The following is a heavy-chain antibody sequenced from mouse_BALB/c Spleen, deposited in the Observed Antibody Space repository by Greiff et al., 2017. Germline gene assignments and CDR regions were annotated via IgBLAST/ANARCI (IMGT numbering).Heavy chain of an antibody. V-gene: IGHV1-4*01. CDR3: ARSGDYDGYYAMDY. J-gene: IGHJ4*01. CDR2: INPSSGYT. Sequence: VKLQQSGAELARPGASVKMSCKASGYTFTSYTMHWVKQRPGQGLEWIGYINPSSGYTNYNQKFKDKATLTADKSSSTAYMQLSSLTSEDSAVYYCARSGDYDGYYAMDYWGQGTSVTVSS. CDR1: GYTFTSYT. D-gene: IGHD2-4*01.